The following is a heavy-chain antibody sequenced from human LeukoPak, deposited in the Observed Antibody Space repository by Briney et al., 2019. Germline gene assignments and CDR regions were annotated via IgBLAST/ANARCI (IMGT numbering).Heavy chain of an antibody. CDR1: GFTFSSYG. Sequence: PGGSLRLSCAASGFTFSSYGMSWVRQAPGKGLEWVSAISGSGGSTYYADSVKGRFTISRDNSKNTLYLQMNSLRAEDTAVYYCAKSDSSGYYATPFDYWGQGTLVTVSS. CDR3: AKSDSSGYYATPFDY. CDR2: ISGSGGST. D-gene: IGHD3-22*01. J-gene: IGHJ4*02. V-gene: IGHV3-23*01.